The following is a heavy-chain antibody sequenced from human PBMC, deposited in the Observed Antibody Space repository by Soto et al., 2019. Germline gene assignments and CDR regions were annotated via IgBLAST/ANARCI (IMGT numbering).Heavy chain of an antibody. D-gene: IGHD4-17*01. CDR1: GFTFSNAW. CDR2: IKSKADGETT. V-gene: IGHV3-15*07. Sequence: EVQLVESGGGLIKPGGSLRLSCAASGFTFSNAWMNWVRQAPGKGLEWVGRIKSKADGETTDYAAPVKGRFAISRHDSENTLYLQMNSLKGEDTAFYYCTTGLRWKDNTDYWGQGTLVTVSS. CDR3: TTGLRWKDNTDY. J-gene: IGHJ4*02.